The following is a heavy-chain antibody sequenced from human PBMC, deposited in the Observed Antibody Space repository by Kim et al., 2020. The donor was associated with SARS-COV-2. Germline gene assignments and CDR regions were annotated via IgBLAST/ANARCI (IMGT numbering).Heavy chain of an antibody. Sequence: VKGRFTIARDNSKNTLYLQMNSLRAEDTAVYYCAKSLSVYYYDSSGGFDYWGQGTLVTVSS. CDR3: AKSLSVYYYDSSGGFDY. D-gene: IGHD3-22*01. J-gene: IGHJ4*02. V-gene: IGHV3-23*01.